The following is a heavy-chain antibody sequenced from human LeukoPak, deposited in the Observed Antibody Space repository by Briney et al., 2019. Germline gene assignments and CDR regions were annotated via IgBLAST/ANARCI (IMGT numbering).Heavy chain of an antibody. D-gene: IGHD2-8*01. Sequence: TGGSLRLSCAASGFTFSSCAMSWVRQAPGKGLEWVSGISDSGGSTYYADSVKGRFTISRDNYKNTLYLQMSSLRAEDTAVYYCAKGSVNGAYDIWGQGTMVTVSS. CDR1: GFTFSSCA. CDR3: AKGSVNGAYDI. V-gene: IGHV3-23*01. J-gene: IGHJ3*02. CDR2: ISDSGGST.